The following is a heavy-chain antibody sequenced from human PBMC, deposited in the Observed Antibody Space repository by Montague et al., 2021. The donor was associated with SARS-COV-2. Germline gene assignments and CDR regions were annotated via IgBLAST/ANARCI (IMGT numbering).Heavy chain of an antibody. D-gene: IGHD3-22*01. CDR2: ISYDGSNK. CDR1: GFTFSSYA. V-gene: IGHV3-30-3*01. Sequence: SLRLSCAASGFTFSSYAMHWVRQAPGKGLEWVAVISYDGSNKYYADSVKGRFTISRDNSKNTLYLQMNSLRAGDTAVYYCARDGSWYYDSSGYYYRPHLGGGASYFDYWGQGTLVTVSS. CDR3: ARDGSWYYDSSGYYYRPHLGGGASYFDY. J-gene: IGHJ4*02.